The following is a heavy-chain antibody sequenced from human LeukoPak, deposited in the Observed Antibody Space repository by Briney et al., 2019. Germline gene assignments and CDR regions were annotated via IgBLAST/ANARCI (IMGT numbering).Heavy chain of an antibody. CDR3: ARVMSASVWRSYGSYYYYYMDI. Sequence: GGSLRLSCAASGFTFSSYWMSWVRQAPGKGMEWVANIKQDGSEKYSVDSVKGRFTISRDNAKNSLYMQMNSLRAEDTAVYYCARVMSASVWRSYGSYYYYYMDIWGKGTTVTVSS. V-gene: IGHV3-7*01. CDR1: GFTFSSYW. J-gene: IGHJ6*03. D-gene: IGHD3-16*01. CDR2: IKQDGSEK.